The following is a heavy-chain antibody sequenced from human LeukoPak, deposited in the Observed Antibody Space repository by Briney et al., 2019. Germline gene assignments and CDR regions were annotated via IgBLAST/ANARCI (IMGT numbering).Heavy chain of an antibody. CDR1: GFTFSSHA. Sequence: GGSLRLSCAASGFTFSSHAIHWVRQAPGKGLEWVALISFDGSTEKYADSVKGRFTISRGNSNNTLYLQMNGLGAEDTAVYYCARDNYGSGTYGYFDYWGQGTLVTVSS. CDR3: ARDNYGSGTYGYFDY. J-gene: IGHJ4*02. D-gene: IGHD3-10*01. V-gene: IGHV3-30*04. CDR2: ISFDGSTE.